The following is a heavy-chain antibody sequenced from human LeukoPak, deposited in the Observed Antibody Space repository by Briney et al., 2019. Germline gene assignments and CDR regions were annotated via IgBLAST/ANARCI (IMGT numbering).Heavy chain of an antibody. D-gene: IGHD3-22*01. V-gene: IGHV3-30*18. CDR3: VKELDSRGYFDY. J-gene: IGHJ4*02. Sequence: GGSLRLSCVASGFSFSGSGMHWVRQSPGMRLEWVALISYDASKTFYPDSVKGRFTISRDNSKNTVYLQMNSLRAEDTAVYYCVKELDSRGYFDYWGQGTLVTVSS. CDR1: GFSFSGSG. CDR2: ISYDASKT.